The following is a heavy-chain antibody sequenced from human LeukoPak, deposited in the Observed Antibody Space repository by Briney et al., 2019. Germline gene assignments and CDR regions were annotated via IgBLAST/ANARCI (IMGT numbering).Heavy chain of an antibody. CDR1: GFTFSSYW. Sequence: PGGSLRLSCAASGFTFSSYWMHWVRQAPGKGLVGVSRINSDGSSISYADSVKGRFTISRDNAKNTLYLQMNSLRAEDTAVYYCARDGEASGSEFDYWGQGTLVTVSS. CDR2: INSDGSSI. D-gene: IGHD3-3*01. V-gene: IGHV3-74*01. J-gene: IGHJ4*02. CDR3: ARDGEASGSEFDY.